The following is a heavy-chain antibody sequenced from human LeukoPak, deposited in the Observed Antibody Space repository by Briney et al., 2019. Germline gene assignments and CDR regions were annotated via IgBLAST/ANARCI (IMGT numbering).Heavy chain of an antibody. Sequence: GGSLRLSCAASGLTFSSYGMHWVRQAPGKGLEWVAVIWYDGSNKYYADSVKGRFTISRDNSKNTLYLQMNSLRAEDTAVYYCARDSSDDSSGYYDYWGQGTLVTVSS. CDR3: ARDSSDDSSGYYDY. J-gene: IGHJ4*02. CDR1: GLTFSSYG. V-gene: IGHV3-33*08. CDR2: IWYDGSNK. D-gene: IGHD3-22*01.